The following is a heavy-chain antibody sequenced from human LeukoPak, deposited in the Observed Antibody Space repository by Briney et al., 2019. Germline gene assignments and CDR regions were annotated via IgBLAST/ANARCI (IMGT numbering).Heavy chain of an antibody. V-gene: IGHV3-49*04. CDR2: IRSKAYGGTT. CDR3: TRTGGRILTGS. D-gene: IGHD3-9*01. CDR1: GFTFGDYA. J-gene: IGHJ5*02. Sequence: GRSLRLSCTASGFTFGDYAMSWVRQAPGEGLEWVGFIRSKAYGGTTEYAASVEGRFTISRDDSKSIAYLQMNSLKTEDTAVYYCTRTGGRILTGSWGQGTLVTVSS.